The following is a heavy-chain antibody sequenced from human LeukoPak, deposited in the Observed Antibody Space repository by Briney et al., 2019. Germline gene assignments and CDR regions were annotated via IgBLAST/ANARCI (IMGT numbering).Heavy chain of an antibody. CDR2: IYYSGST. CDR3: ASLHTPGYFDY. Sequence: SETLSLTCAVSGGSISSGGYSWSWIRQPPGKGLEWIGTIYYSGSTYYHPSLKSRLTISVDTSKNQFSLKLSSVTAADTAVYYCASLHTPGYFDYWGQGTLVTVSS. CDR1: GGSISSGGYS. V-gene: IGHV4-30-2*03. D-gene: IGHD1-14*01. J-gene: IGHJ4*02.